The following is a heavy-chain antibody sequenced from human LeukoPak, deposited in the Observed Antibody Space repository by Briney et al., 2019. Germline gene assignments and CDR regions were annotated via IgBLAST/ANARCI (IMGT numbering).Heavy chain of an antibody. CDR1: GGSFSGYY. V-gene: IGHV4-34*01. J-gene: IGHJ4*02. CDR3: ARGLYSSGFDY. Sequence: SETLSLTCAVYGGSFSGYYWSWIRQPPGKGLEWIGEINHSGSTNYNPSLKSRVTISVDTSKNQFSLKLRSVTAADTAVYYCARGLYSSGFDYWGQGTLVTVSS. CDR2: INHSGST. D-gene: IGHD6-19*01.